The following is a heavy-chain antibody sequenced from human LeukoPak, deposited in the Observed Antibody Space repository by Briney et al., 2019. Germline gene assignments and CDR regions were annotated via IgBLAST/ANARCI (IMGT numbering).Heavy chain of an antibody. CDR2: ISGSGGST. V-gene: IGHV3-23*01. J-gene: IGHJ3*02. D-gene: IGHD3-22*01. Sequence: GGSLRLSCAASGFTFSSYAMSWVRQAPGKGLEWVSAISGSGGSTYYADSVKGRFTISRDNSKNTLYLQMNSLRAEDTAVYYCAKDLEKVVVIRGDAFDIWAKGQWSPSLQ. CDR3: AKDLEKVVVIRGDAFDI. CDR1: GFTFSSYA.